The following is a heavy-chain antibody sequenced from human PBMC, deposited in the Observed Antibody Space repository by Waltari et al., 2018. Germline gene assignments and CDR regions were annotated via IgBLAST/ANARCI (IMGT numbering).Heavy chain of an antibody. D-gene: IGHD2-15*01. V-gene: IGHV1-2*02. J-gene: IGHJ5*02. CDR3: ARPQYCSGGSCYLWFDP. Sequence: GLEWMGWINPNSGGTNYAQKFQGRVTMTRDTSISTAYMELSRLRSDDTAVYYCARPQYCSGGSCYLWFDPWGQGTLVTVSS. CDR2: INPNSGGT.